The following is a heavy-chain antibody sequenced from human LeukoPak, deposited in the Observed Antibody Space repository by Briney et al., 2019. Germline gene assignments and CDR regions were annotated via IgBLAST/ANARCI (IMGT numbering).Heavy chain of an antibody. J-gene: IGHJ2*01. CDR3: ARLGDSSGYYYSWYFDL. CDR2: IYYSGST. V-gene: IGHV4-59*08. CDR1: GGSISSYY. D-gene: IGHD3-22*01. Sequence: PRETLSPTCTVSGGSISSYYWSWIRQPPGKGLEWIGYIYYSGSTNYNPSLKSRVTISVDTSKNQFSLKLSSVTAADTAVYYCARLGDSSGYYYSWYFDLWGRGTLVTVSS.